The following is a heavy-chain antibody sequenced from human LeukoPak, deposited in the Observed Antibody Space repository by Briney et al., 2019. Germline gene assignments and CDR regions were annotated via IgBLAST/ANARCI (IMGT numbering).Heavy chain of an antibody. CDR1: GGSISSSNYY. J-gene: IGHJ2*01. CDR3: ARDRGSSGSWYFDL. Sequence: SETLSLTCTVSGGSISSSNYYWGWIRQPPGKGLEWIGSIYYSGSTYYNPSLKSRVTISVDTSKNQFSLKLSSVTAADTAVYYCARDRGSSGSWYFDLWGRGTLVTVSS. V-gene: IGHV4-39*07. D-gene: IGHD6-19*01. CDR2: IYYSGST.